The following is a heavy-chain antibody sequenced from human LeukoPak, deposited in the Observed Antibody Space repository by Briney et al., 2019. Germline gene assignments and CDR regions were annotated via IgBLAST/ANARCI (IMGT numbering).Heavy chain of an antibody. CDR3: ARGRGYCSTDYFDY. CDR1: GFTFSSYW. J-gene: IGHJ4*02. Sequence: GGSLRLSCAASGFTFSSYWMSWVRQAPGKGLEWVSSISSSSSYIYYADSVKGRFTISRDNAKNSLYLQMNSLRAEDTAVYYCARGRGYCSTDYFDYWGQGTLVTVSS. CDR2: ISSSSSYI. V-gene: IGHV3-21*01. D-gene: IGHD5-18*01.